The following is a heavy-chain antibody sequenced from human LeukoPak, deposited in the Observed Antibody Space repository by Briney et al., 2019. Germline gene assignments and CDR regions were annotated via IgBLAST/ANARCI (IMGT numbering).Heavy chain of an antibody. CDR2: INSDGSST. D-gene: IGHD5-18*01. CDR1: GFTFSSYW. J-gene: IGHJ6*02. Sequence: GGSLRLSCAASGFTFSSYWMHWVRQAPGKGLVWVSRINSDGSSTSYADSGKGRFTISRDNAKNTLYLQMNSLRAEDTAVYYCARGRIQLWKFYYYYGMDVWGQGTTVTVSS. V-gene: IGHV3-74*01. CDR3: ARGRIQLWKFYYYYGMDV.